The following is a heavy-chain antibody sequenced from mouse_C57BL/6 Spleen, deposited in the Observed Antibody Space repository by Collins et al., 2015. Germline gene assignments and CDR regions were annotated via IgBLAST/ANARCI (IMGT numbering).Heavy chain of an antibody. V-gene: IGHV1-52*01. CDR3: ARYYGSSYGYFDV. Sequence: QVQLQQPGAELVRPGSSVKLSCKASGYTFTSYWVHWVKQRPIQGLEWIGNIDPSDSETHYNQKFKDKATLTVDKSSSTAYMQLSSLTSEDSAVYYCARYYGSSYGYFDVWGTGTTVTVSS. CDR1: GYTFTSYW. J-gene: IGHJ1*03. D-gene: IGHD1-1*01. CDR2: IDPSDSET.